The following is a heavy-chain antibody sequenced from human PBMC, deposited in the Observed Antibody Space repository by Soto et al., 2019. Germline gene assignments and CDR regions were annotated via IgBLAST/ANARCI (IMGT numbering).Heavy chain of an antibody. CDR2: ISSSSSTI. D-gene: IGHD2-8*01. J-gene: IGHJ6*04. V-gene: IGHV3-48*02. Sequence: GGSLRLSCAASGFTFSSYGMNWVRQAPGKGLEWVSYISSSSSTIYYANNEKSRITISRDNAKNSLYLQMNNLRDEVTAVYYCARDFALYPPVWGKGTTVTVSS. CDR1: GFTFSSYG. CDR3: ARDFALYPPV.